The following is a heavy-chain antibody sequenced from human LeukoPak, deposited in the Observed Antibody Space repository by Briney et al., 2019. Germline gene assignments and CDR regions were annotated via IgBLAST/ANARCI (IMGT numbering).Heavy chain of an antibody. CDR2: INPDGTTT. Sequence: GGSLRLSCAASGFTFSSYWMHWVRQALGKGLVWVSRINPDGTTTNYADSVKGRFTISRDNAKNTLYLQMNSLTVEDTALYYCVRIATVTTPDYWGQGTLVTVSS. J-gene: IGHJ4*02. CDR3: VRIATVTTPDY. D-gene: IGHD4-17*01. V-gene: IGHV3-74*01. CDR1: GFTFSSYW.